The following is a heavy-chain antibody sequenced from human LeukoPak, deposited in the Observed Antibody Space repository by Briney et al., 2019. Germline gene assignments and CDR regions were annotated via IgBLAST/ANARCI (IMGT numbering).Heavy chain of an antibody. V-gene: IGHV1-2*02. CDR3: ARDGPSPGIAAAGDFDY. CDR1: GYTFTDYY. D-gene: IGHD6-13*01. Sequence: ASVKVSCKASGYTFTDYYMHWVRQAPGQGLEYMGWINPNSGGTNYAQKFQGRVTMTRDTSISTAYMELSRLRYDDMAVYYCARDGPSPGIAAAGDFDYWGQGTLVTVSS. J-gene: IGHJ4*02. CDR2: INPNSGGT.